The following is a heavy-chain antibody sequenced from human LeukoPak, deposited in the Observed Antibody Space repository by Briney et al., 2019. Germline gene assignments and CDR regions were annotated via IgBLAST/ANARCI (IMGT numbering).Heavy chain of an antibody. CDR3: ARVEPVDTAMADAFDI. CDR2: ISSSSSYI. V-gene: IGHV3-21*01. CDR1: GFTFSSYR. D-gene: IGHD5-18*01. Sequence: GGSLRLSCAASGFTFSSYRMNWVRQAPGKGREWVSSISSSSSYIYYADSVKGRFTISRDNAKNSLYLQMNSLRAEDTAVYYCARVEPVDTAMADAFDIWGQGTMVTVSS. J-gene: IGHJ3*02.